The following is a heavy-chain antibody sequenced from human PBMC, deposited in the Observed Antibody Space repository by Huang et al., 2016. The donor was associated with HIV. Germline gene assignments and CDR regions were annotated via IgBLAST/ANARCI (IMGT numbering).Heavy chain of an antibody. V-gene: IGHV3-30*02. CDR1: GFILSKYG. Sequence: VQLIESGGGVVQPGKSLRLSCATSGFILSKYGMHWVRQSQGKGLKGVAFIRNEGMKKNYAESVRVRCTVGRDNGNNTLFLQMRSLGVDDTAVYYCARGDYYDSSGYHPGYFDYWGQGILVTVSS. CDR3: ARGDYYDSSGYHPGYFDY. CDR2: IRNEGMKK. J-gene: IGHJ4*02. D-gene: IGHD3-22*01.